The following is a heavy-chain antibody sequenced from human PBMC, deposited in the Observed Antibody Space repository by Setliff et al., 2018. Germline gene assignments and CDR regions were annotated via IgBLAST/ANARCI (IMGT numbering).Heavy chain of an antibody. D-gene: IGHD5-12*01. J-gene: IGHJ5*02. V-gene: IGHV1-2*07. CDR3: AQDTMATLWS. Sequence: ASVKVSCKASGYTFTGYYMHWVRQAPGQGLEWMGWINPDSGVTDYTHEFQGRFTISRDNSKNTLYLQMNTLRAEDTAVYFCAQDTMATLWSWGQGTLVTVSS. CDR1: GYTFTGYY. CDR2: INPDSGVT.